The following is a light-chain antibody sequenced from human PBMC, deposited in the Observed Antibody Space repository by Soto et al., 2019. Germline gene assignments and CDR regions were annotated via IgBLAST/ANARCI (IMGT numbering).Light chain of an antibody. CDR1: QTISNW. CDR3: QQYYSYWT. Sequence: DIQMTQSPSTLSASVGDRVTITCRASQTISNWLAWYQQKPGKAPKLLIYDASSLEGGVPSRFSGSGSGTEFTITLSSLQPDAFATYYCQQYYSYWTFGQGTKVEIK. CDR2: DAS. V-gene: IGKV1-5*01. J-gene: IGKJ1*01.